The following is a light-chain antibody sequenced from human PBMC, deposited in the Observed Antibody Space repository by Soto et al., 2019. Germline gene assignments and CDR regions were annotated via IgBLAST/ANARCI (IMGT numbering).Light chain of an antibody. CDR1: QSVSNSY. V-gene: IGKV3-20*01. CDR3: QQYVSTLYT. CDR2: GAS. J-gene: IGKJ2*01. Sequence: EIVLTQSPGTLSLSPGERATLSCRASQSVSNSYLAWYQQKPGQAPRLLIYGASSRATGIPDRFSGSGSRTDFTLTISRLEPEDFAVYYCQQYVSTLYTFGQGTKLEIK.